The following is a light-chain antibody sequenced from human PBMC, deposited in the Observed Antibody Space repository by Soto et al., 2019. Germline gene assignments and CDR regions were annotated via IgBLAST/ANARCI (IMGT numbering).Light chain of an antibody. CDR2: GAS. CDR1: QSVNIY. V-gene: IGKV3D-15*01. J-gene: IGKJ1*01. CDR3: QQYNSYSQT. Sequence: EIVMTQSPATLSVSPRERAALSCRASQSVNIYLAWYQQKPGQAPRLLIFGASSRATGIPARFSGSGSGTEFNLTISSLQSDDFATYYCQQYNSYSQTFGQGTKV.